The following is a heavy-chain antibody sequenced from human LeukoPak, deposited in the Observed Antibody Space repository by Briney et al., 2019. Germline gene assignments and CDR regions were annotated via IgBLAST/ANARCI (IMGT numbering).Heavy chain of an antibody. J-gene: IGHJ4*02. V-gene: IGHV3-30*18. CDR2: ISYDGSNK. CDR3: AKVDRGLELRAPPVY. D-gene: IGHD1-7*01. Sequence: VGSLRLSCAASGSTFSSYGMHWVRQAPGKGLEWVAVISYDGSNKYYADSVKGRFTISRDNSKNTLYLQMNSLRAEDTAVYYCAKVDRGLELRAPPVYWGQGTLVTVSS. CDR1: GSTFSSYG.